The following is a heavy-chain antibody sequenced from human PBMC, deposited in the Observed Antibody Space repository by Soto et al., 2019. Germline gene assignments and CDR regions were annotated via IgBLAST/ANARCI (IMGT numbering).Heavy chain of an antibody. V-gene: IGHV3-74*03. CDR1: EFTFSSYW. D-gene: IGHD6-13*01. Sequence: EVQLVESGGGLVQPGGSLRLSCAASEFTFSSYWMHWVRQAPGKGLVWVSGINSDGSTTTYADSVKGQFTISRDNAKNTPYRQMNGLRAEDTAVYYCGRCRAADPRSPKDVWGQGTTVTVSS. CDR3: GRCRAADPRSPKDV. J-gene: IGHJ6*02. CDR2: INSDGSTT.